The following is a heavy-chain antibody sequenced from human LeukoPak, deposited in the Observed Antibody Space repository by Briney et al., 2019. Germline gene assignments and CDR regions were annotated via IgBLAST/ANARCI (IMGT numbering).Heavy chain of an antibody. V-gene: IGHV1-2*02. J-gene: IGHJ4*02. CDR1: GYTFTGYY. CDR2: INPNSGGT. CDR3: VREEGYDSSGYFPFDY. D-gene: IGHD3-22*01. Sequence: ASVKVSCKASGYTFTGYYMHWVRQAPGQGLERMGWINPNSGGTNYAQKFQGRVTMTRDTSISTAYMELSRLRSDDAAVYYCVREEGYDSSGYFPFDYWGQGTLVTVSS.